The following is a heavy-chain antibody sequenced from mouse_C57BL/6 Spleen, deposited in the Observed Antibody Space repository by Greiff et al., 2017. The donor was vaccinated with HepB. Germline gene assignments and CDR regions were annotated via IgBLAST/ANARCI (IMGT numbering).Heavy chain of an antibody. CDR3: ARHYYYGSSYVYWYFDV. J-gene: IGHJ1*03. V-gene: IGHV1-82*01. Sequence: QVQLQQSGPELVKPGASVKISCKASGYAFSSSWMNWVKQRPGKGLEWIGRIYPGDGDTNYNGKFKGKATLTADKSSSTAYMQLSILTSEDSAVYFCARHYYYGSSYVYWYFDVWGTGTTVTVSS. CDR1: GYAFSSSW. CDR2: IYPGDGDT. D-gene: IGHD1-1*01.